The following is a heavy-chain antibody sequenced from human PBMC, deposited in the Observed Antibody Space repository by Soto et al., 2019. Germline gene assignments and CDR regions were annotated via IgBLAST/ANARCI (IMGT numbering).Heavy chain of an antibody. CDR1: GGSVSSGSYY. V-gene: IGHV4-61*01. J-gene: IGHJ4*02. CDR3: ARDAGAIQSGSYFDY. Sequence: QVQLQESGPGLVKTSETLSLTCTVSGGSVSSGSYYWSWIRQPPGKGLEWVGYIYYSGRPTYNPSLKSRVTISVDTSKNQISLRLSSVTAADTALYYCARDAGAIQSGSYFDYWGQGTLVTVSS. CDR2: IYYSGRP. D-gene: IGHD1-26*01.